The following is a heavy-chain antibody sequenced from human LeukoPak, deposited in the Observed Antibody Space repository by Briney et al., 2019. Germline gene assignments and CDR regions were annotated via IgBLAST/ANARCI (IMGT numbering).Heavy chain of an antibody. D-gene: IGHD6-13*01. V-gene: IGHV4-34*01. CDR3: ARGSGIAAAGTHDY. CDR2: INRSGST. CDR1: GGSFSGYY. Sequence: PSETLSLTCAVYGGSFSGYYWSWIRQPPGKGLEWIGEINRSGSTNYNPSLKSRVTISVDTSKNQFSLKLSSVTAADTAVYYCARGSGIAAAGTHDYWGQGTLVTVSS. J-gene: IGHJ4*02.